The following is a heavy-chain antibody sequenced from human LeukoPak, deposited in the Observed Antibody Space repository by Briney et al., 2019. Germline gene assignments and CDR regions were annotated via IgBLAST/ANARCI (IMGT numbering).Heavy chain of an antibody. V-gene: IGHV4-61*05. CDR1: GASLSRTSYY. Sequence: SETLSLTCTVSGASLSRTSYYWGWIRQPPGKGLEWIGYIYYSGSTNYNPSLKSRVTISVDTSKNQFSLKLSSVTAADTAVYYCARHRVYYDYVWGSPRAFDIWGQGTMVTVSS. CDR2: IYYSGST. D-gene: IGHD3-16*01. J-gene: IGHJ3*02. CDR3: ARHRVYYDYVWGSPRAFDI.